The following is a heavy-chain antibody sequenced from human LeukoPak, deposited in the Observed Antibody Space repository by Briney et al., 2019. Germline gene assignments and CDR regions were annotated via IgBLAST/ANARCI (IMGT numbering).Heavy chain of an antibody. CDR3: ARELSSSWYSRGAYDY. V-gene: IGHV4-4*07. CDR1: GGSISSYY. Sequence: SETLSLTCTVSGGSISSYYWSWIRQPAGKGLEWTGRIYTSGSTNYNPSLKSRVTMSVDTSKNQFSLKLSSVTAADTAVYYCARELSSSWYSRGAYDYWGQGTLVTVSS. CDR2: IYTSGST. J-gene: IGHJ4*02. D-gene: IGHD6-13*01.